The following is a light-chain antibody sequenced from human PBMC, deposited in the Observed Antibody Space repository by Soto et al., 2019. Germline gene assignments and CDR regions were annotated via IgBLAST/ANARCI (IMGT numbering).Light chain of an antibody. CDR2: RDN. J-gene: IGLJ1*01. CDR3: QVWESSHGV. Sequence: SYELAQPLSVSVALGQTARITCEGNNIGNRNVHWYQQKPGQAPVLVIYRDNNRPSGIPERFSGSNSGNTATLTISRAQAGDEADYFCQVWESSHGVFGNATKVTV. V-gene: IGLV3-9*01. CDR1: NIGNRN.